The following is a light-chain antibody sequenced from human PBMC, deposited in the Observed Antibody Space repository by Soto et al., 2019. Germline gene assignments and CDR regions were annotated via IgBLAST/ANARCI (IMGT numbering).Light chain of an antibody. V-gene: IGKV1-39*01. J-gene: IGKJ1*01. Sequence: DIQMTQSPSSLSASVGERVTITCRASQSVNRYLNWYQQKEGKAPKLLIYSTSILESGVPSRFSASGSGTDFTVTINSLQPEDFATYYCQQSYSNPRTFGQGTRVEV. CDR2: STS. CDR1: QSVNRY. CDR3: QQSYSNPRT.